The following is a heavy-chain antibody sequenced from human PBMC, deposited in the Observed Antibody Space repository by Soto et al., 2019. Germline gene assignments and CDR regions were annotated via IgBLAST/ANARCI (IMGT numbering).Heavy chain of an antibody. D-gene: IGHD3-22*01. V-gene: IGHV1-69*02. CDR2: IIPILGIA. CDR3: ARPVVNYYDNTDDSGYYPLRFDY. Sequence: SVKVSCKASGGTFSSYTISWVRQAPGQGLEWMGRIIPILGIANYAQKFQGRVTITADKSTSTAYMELSSLRSEDTAMYYCARPVVNYYDNTDDSGYYPLRFDYWGQGTLVTVSS. CDR1: GGTFSSYT. J-gene: IGHJ4*02.